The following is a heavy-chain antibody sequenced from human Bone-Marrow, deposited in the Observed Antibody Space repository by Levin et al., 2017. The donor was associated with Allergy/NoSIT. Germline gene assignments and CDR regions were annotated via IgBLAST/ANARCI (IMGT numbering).Heavy chain of an antibody. D-gene: IGHD3-3*01. J-gene: IGHJ4*02. CDR1: GFTFSNSA. CDR3: TREWGNSQETAFDY. V-gene: IGHV3-23*01. CDR2: IGGIGGGT. Sequence: AGGSLRLSCAASGFTFSNSAMGWVRQAPGKGLEWVSVIGGIGGGTHYAESVMGRFNISRDNSNNTLSLQMHSLKVEDTATYYCTREWGNSQETAFDYWGQGALVTVSS.